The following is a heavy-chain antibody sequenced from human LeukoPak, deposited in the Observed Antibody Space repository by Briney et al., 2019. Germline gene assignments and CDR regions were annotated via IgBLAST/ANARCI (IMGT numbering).Heavy chain of an antibody. CDR1: GFTFSTYA. CDR2: ISGSGDTA. CDR3: AKCREMATMWVYMDV. D-gene: IGHD5-24*01. V-gene: IGHV3-23*01. Sequence: PGGSLRLSCAVSGFTFSTYAMSWVRQAPGKGLEWVSSISGSGDTAKYADSVKGRFTISRDNSKNTLYLQMNSLRADETAVYYCAKCREMATMWVYMDVWGEGTTVTVSS. J-gene: IGHJ6*03.